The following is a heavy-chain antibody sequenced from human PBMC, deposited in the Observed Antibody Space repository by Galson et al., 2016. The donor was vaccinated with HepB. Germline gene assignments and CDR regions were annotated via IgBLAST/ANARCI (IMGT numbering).Heavy chain of an antibody. CDR1: GFTFRSYW. Sequence: LRLSCAASGFTFRSYWMSWVRQAPGKGPEWVANIKPDGSEKNYMDAVKGRFTISRDNAKNSLYLQMSGLRAEDTAVYYCVTDAIPLEADPFMDAFDIWGQGTMVTVSS. D-gene: IGHD2-8*01. CDR2: IKPDGSEK. V-gene: IGHV3-7*01. J-gene: IGHJ3*02. CDR3: VTDAIPLEADPFMDAFDI.